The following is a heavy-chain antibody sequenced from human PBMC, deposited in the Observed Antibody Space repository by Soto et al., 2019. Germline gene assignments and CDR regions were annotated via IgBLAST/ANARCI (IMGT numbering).Heavy chain of an antibody. Sequence: SQTLSLTCAISGDSVSSNSAAWNWIRQSPSRGLEWLGRTYYRSKWYNDYAISVKSRITINPDTSKNQFSLQLNSVIPEDTAVYYCARDHFGRHRYHLYPFDAWGQVPLV. V-gene: IGHV6-1*01. CDR1: GDSVSSNSAA. CDR3: ARDHFGRHRYHLYPFDA. D-gene: IGHD3-3*01. CDR2: TYYRSKWYN. J-gene: IGHJ5*02.